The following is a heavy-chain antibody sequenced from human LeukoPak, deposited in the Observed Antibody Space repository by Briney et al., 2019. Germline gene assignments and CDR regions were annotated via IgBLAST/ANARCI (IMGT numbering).Heavy chain of an antibody. V-gene: IGHV5-51*01. CDR1: GYRFTSYW. D-gene: IGHD3-22*01. CDR3: ARSPNYDSLFDY. Sequence: GESLKISCKGSGYRFTSYWIAWVRQMPGKGLEGMGIIYPDDSDIRYSPSFQGQVTISADKSISTAYLQWSSLKAADTSMNYCARSPNYDSLFDYWGQGTLVIVSS. J-gene: IGHJ4*02. CDR2: IYPDDSDI.